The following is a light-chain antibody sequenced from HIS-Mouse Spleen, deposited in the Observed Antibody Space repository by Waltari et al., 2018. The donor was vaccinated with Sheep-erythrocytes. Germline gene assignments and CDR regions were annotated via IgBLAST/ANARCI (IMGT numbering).Light chain of an antibody. CDR1: QDISNY. J-gene: IGKJ4*01. V-gene: IGKV1-33*01. Sequence: DIQMTQSPSSLSASVGDRVTITCQAKQDISNYLNWYQQKPGKAPKRLIYDASNLETGVPSRFSGSGSGTDFTFTISSLQPEDIATYYCQQYDNLLTFGGGTKVEIK. CDR2: DAS. CDR3: QQYDNLLT.